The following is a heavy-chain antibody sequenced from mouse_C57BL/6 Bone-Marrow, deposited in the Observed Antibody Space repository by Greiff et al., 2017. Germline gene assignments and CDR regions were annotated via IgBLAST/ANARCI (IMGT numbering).Heavy chain of an antibody. J-gene: IGHJ1*03. Sequence: EVQLQQSGPELVKPGASVKIPCKASGYTFTDYNMDWVKQSHGKSLEWIGDINPNNGGTIYNQKFKGKATLTVDKSSSTAYMELRSLTSEDTAVDYCERRDYYGSSDGCFDVWGTGTTVTVSS. CDR3: ERRDYYGSSDGCFDV. CDR2: INPNNGGT. CDR1: GYTFTDYN. V-gene: IGHV1-18*01. D-gene: IGHD1-1*01.